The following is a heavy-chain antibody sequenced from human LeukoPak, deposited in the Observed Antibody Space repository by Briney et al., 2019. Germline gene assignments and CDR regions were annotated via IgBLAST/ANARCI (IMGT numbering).Heavy chain of an antibody. D-gene: IGHD3-10*01. V-gene: IGHV3-23*01. J-gene: IGHJ4*02. Sequence: GGSLRLSCAASGFTFSSYAMSWVRQAPGKGLEWVSAISGSGGSSYYADSVKGRFTISRDNSKNTLYLQMNSLRAEDTAVYYCAKSLVLLWFGEFDYWGQGTLVTVSS. CDR3: AKSLVLLWFGEFDY. CDR1: GFTFSSYA. CDR2: ISGSGGSS.